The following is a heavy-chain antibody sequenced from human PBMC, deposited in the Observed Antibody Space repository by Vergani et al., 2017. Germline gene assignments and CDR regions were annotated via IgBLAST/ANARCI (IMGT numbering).Heavy chain of an antibody. CDR3: AKAQPYYYNAMDV. CDR2: IWYDGSNK. Sequence: VQLVESGGGVVQPGRSLRLSCAASGFTFSSYGMHWVRQAPGKGLEWVAVIWYDGSNKYYADSVKGRFTISRDNSKNTLYLQMNSLRAEDTAVYYCAKAQPYYYNAMDVWGQGATVTVSS. CDR1: GFTFSSYG. V-gene: IGHV3-33*06. J-gene: IGHJ6*02.